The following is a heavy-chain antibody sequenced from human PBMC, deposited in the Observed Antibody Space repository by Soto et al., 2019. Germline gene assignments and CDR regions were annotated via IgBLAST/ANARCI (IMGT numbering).Heavy chain of an antibody. CDR1: GGSISSYY. D-gene: IGHD4-17*01. CDR2: IYYSGST. V-gene: IGHV4-59*01. CDR3: AREPYGDYGIDY. Sequence: SETLSLTCTVSGGSISSYYWSWIRQPPGKGLEWIGYIYYSGSTNYNPSLKSRVTISVDTSKNQFSLKLSSVTAADTAVYYCAREPYGDYGIDYWGQGTLVTVSS. J-gene: IGHJ4*02.